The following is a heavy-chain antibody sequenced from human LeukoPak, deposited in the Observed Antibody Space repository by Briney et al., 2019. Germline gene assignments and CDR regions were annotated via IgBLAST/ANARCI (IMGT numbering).Heavy chain of an antibody. V-gene: IGHV4-31*03. Sequence: PSQTLSLTCTVSGGSISSGGYYWSWIHQHPGKGLEWIGYIYYSGSTYYSPSLKSRVTISVDTSKNQFSLKLSSVTVADTAVYYCARRSSIVGATEYNWFDPWGQGTLVTVSS. CDR1: GGSISSGGYY. CDR2: IYYSGST. D-gene: IGHD1-26*01. CDR3: ARRSSIVGATEYNWFDP. J-gene: IGHJ5*02.